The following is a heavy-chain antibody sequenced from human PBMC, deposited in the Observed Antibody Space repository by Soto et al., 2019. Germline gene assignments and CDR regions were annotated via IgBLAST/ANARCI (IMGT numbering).Heavy chain of an antibody. CDR3: GGGYGLLWVGESQGGMDF. CDR2: IIPIFGTA. CDR1: GGTFSSYA. D-gene: IGHD3-10*01. V-gene: IGHV1-69*01. J-gene: IGHJ6*02. Sequence: QVQLVQSGAEVKKPGSSVKVSCKASGGTFSSYAISWVRQAPGQGLEWMGGIIPIFGTANYAQKFQGRVTITADESASTAYMELSSRRSEDTAVYYCGGGYGLLWVGESQGGMDFWGQGTTVTVSS.